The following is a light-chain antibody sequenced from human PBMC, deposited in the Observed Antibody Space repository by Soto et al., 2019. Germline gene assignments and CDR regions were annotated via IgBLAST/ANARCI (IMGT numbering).Light chain of an antibody. Sequence: DIQMTQSPSTLSASVGDRVTITCRASQSVSGWLAWYQQKPGKAPKLLIYDSSTLEGGVPSRFSGSGSGTELTLTISSLQPDDFATYYCQQYNGYFRTFGQGTKVEIK. CDR2: DSS. J-gene: IGKJ1*01. CDR3: QQYNGYFRT. CDR1: QSVSGW. V-gene: IGKV1-5*01.